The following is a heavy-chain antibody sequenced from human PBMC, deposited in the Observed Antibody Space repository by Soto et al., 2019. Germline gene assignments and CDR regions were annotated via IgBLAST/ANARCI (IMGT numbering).Heavy chain of an antibody. D-gene: IGHD2-8*01. CDR3: AKDQGNGRLYFDS. V-gene: IGHV3-23*01. CDR2: XSXXGXTX. J-gene: IGHJ4*02. CDR1: GFTFRNYA. Sequence: PGGSLRLSCTASGFTFRNYAMSWIRQAPGKGLQXVSXXSXXGXTXXXAXXGKGRFTLSRDNFKDTLYLQMNSLRTEETAVYYCAKDQGNGRLYFDSWGLGTLVTASS.